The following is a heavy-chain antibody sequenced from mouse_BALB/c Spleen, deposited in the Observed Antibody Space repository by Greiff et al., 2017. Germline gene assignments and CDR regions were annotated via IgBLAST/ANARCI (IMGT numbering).Heavy chain of an antibody. J-gene: IGHJ2*01. D-gene: IGHD1-1*01. CDR2: INSNGGST. CDR1: GFTFSSYY. CDR3: ARLYYYYGSSYFDY. Sequence: EVKLVESGGGLVKLGGSLKLSCAASGFTFSSYYMSWVRQTPEKRLELVAAINSNGGSTYYPDTVKGRFTISRDNAKNTLYLQMSSLKSEDTALYYCARLYYYYGSSYFDYWGQGTTLTVSS. V-gene: IGHV5-6-2*01.